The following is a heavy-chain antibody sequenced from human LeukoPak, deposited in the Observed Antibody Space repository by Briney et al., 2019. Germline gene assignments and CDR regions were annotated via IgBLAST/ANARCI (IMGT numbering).Heavy chain of an antibody. CDR1: GYTFTSYY. D-gene: IGHD6-13*01. Sequence: ASVKVSCKASGYTFTSYYMHWVRQAPGQGLEWMGIINPGGGSTSYAQKFQGRVTMTRDTSTSTVYMELSSLRSEDTAVYYCARGGRSSWYHRYFDYWGQGTLVTVSS. CDR2: INPGGGST. J-gene: IGHJ4*02. V-gene: IGHV1-46*01. CDR3: ARGGRSSWYHRYFDY.